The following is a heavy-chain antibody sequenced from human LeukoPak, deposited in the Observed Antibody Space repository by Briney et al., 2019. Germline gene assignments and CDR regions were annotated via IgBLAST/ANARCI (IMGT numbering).Heavy chain of an antibody. CDR2: FYNRGAT. CDR3: ASGSYSGRAHLDF. V-gene: IGHV4-59*12. D-gene: IGHD3-10*01. CDR1: TVSIRTYY. Sequence: SEILSLTCSVSTVSIRTYYLTWIRQPPGKGLEWIGCFYNRGATTYNPSFKGRFFISADTSTTHFSLSLDPVPAADTPVYYCASGSYSGRAHLDFWGLGTLVSVSS. J-gene: IGHJ4*02.